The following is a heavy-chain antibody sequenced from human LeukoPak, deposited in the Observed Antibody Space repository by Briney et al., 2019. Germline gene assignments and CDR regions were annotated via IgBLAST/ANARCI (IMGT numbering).Heavy chain of an antibody. V-gene: IGHV1-2*02. J-gene: IGHJ5*02. CDR3: AREEYGFDP. Sequence: GASVKVSCKASGYTFTGYYMHWVRQAPGQGLEWMGWINPKSGGTNYAQKFQGRVTMTRDTSIHTACMELSRLRSDDTAVYYCAREEYGFDPWGQGTLVTVSS. D-gene: IGHD2-2*01. CDR2: INPKSGGT. CDR1: GYTFTGYY.